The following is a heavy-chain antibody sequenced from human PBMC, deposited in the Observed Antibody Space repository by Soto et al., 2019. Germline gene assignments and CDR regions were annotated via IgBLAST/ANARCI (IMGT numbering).Heavy chain of an antibody. CDR3: AKDSGATHLDY. D-gene: IGHD7-27*01. CDR2: ISYDGSNK. V-gene: IGHV3-30*18. Sequence: GGSLRLSCAASGFTFSSYGMHWVRQAPGKGLEWVAVISYDGSNKYYADSVKGRFTISRDNSKNTLYLQMNSLRAEDTAVYYCAKDSGATHLDYWGQGTLVTVSS. CDR1: GFTFSSYG. J-gene: IGHJ4*02.